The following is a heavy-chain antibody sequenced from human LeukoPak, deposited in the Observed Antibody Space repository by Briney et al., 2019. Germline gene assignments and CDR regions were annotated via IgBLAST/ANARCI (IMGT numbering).Heavy chain of an antibody. J-gene: IGHJ4*02. D-gene: IGHD6-6*01. CDR3: AKDRWRDGSSSFDN. Sequence: GASVKVSCKASGYIFTSYSINWVRQAPGQGLAWMGWISTYNGNSNNAQKLHGRGTMTTDTSTSTAYMELRSLRSDDTAMYYYAKDRWRDGSSSFDNWGQGTLVTVSS. V-gene: IGHV1-18*01. CDR1: GYIFTSYS. CDR2: ISTYNGNS.